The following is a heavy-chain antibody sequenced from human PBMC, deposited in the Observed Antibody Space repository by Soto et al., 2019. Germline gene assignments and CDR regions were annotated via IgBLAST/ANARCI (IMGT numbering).Heavy chain of an antibody. V-gene: IGHV2-5*02. J-gene: IGHJ4*02. CDR3: AHHGDHFDH. D-gene: IGHD4-17*01. CDR2: IYWDDDK. CDR1: GFSHSTSGVG. Sequence: QITLKESGPTLVKPTQTLTLTCAFSGFSHSTSGVGVGWIRQPPGKALEWLALIYWDDDKRYSPSLKSRITITKDTSKNQVVLTMTNMDPVDTATYYCAHHGDHFDHWGQGTLVTVSS.